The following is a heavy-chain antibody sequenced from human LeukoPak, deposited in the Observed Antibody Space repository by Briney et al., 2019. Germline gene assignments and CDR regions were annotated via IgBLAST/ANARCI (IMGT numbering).Heavy chain of an antibody. D-gene: IGHD6-19*01. J-gene: IGHJ3*02. CDR3: ATISRDSSGWYFMAFDI. CDR2: ISTSSSTI. Sequence: GWSLRLSCAASGFTFISYSMNWVRQAPGKGLLWVSYISTSSSTIYYADSVKGRFTISRDNAKNSLYLQMNSLRAEDTAVYYCATISRDSSGWYFMAFDIWGQGAMVTVSS. CDR1: GFTFISYS. V-gene: IGHV3-48*01.